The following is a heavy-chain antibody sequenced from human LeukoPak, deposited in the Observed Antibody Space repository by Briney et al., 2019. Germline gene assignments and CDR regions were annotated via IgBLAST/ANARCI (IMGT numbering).Heavy chain of an antibody. CDR1: GFTFSSYA. Sequence: GGSLRLSCAASGFTFSSYAMSWVRQAPGKGLEWVSAISRSGGSTYYADSVKGRFTISRDNSKNTLFVQMDSLRAEDTAVYYCARDLGEGAYDWSRNFFDYWGQGTLVTVSS. J-gene: IGHJ4*02. CDR3: ARDLGEGAYDWSRNFFDY. CDR2: ISRSGGST. D-gene: IGHD5-12*01. V-gene: IGHV3-23*01.